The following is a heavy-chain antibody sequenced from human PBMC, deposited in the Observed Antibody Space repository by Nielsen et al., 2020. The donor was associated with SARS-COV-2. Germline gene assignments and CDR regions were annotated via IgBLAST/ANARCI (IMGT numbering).Heavy chain of an antibody. CDR2: IKSKTDGGTT. J-gene: IGHJ6*02. CDR3: TTFNTAMVAYDYYYYGMDV. Sequence: VRQAPGKGLEWVGRIKSKTDGGTTDYAAPVKGRFTITRDDSKTTLNLQMNSLKTEDTAVYYCTTFNTAMVAYDYYYYGMDVWGQGTTVTVSS. D-gene: IGHD5-18*01. V-gene: IGHV3-15*01.